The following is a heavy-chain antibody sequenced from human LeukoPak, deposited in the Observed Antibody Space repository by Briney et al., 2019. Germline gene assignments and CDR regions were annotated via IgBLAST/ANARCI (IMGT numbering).Heavy chain of an antibody. CDR3: AVTHSGSYDYFDY. J-gene: IGHJ4*02. CDR2: ISDSGNT. Sequence: GGSLRLSCAASGFTLSSYAMSWVRQAPGKGLEWVSAISDSGNTYHEDSVKGRFTISRDSSKNTLFLHMNRLKPEDAAVYYCAVTHSGSYDYFDYWGQGTLATVSS. CDR1: GFTLSSYA. D-gene: IGHD1-26*01. V-gene: IGHV3-23*01.